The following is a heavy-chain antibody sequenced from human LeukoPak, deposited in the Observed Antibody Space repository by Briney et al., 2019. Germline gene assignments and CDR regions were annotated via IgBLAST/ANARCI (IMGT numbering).Heavy chain of an antibody. V-gene: IGHV3-30*03. CDR3: ARENHGSGWYFDY. D-gene: IGHD6-19*01. CDR2: ISYDGSNK. Sequence: GGSLRLSCAASGFTFSSYGMHWVRQAPGKGLEWVAVISYDGSNKYYADSVKGRFTISRDNSKNTLYLQMNSLRAEDTAVYYCARENHGSGWYFDYWGQGTLVTVSS. J-gene: IGHJ4*02. CDR1: GFTFSSYG.